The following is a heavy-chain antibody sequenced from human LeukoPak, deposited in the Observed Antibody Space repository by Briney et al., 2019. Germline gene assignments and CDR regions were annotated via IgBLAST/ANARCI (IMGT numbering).Heavy chain of an antibody. V-gene: IGHV4-34*01. D-gene: IGHD3-3*01. CDR1: GGSFSGYY. Sequence: SETLSLTCAVYGGSFSGYYWSWIRQPPGKGLEWIGEINHSGSTNYNPSLKSRVTISVDTSKNQFSLKLSSVTAADTAVYYCARDLDYDFWSGITAFDYWGQGTLVTVSS. J-gene: IGHJ4*02. CDR2: INHSGST. CDR3: ARDLDYDFWSGITAFDY.